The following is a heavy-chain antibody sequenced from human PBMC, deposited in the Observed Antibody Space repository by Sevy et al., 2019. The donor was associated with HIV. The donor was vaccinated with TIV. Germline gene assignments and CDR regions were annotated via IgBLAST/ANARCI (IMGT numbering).Heavy chain of an antibody. CDR2: IYPGDSDS. J-gene: IGHJ6*02. CDR1: GYRFSDYW. V-gene: IGHV5-51*03. Sequence: QGESLKISCKGSGYRFSDYWIAWVRHMPGKGLEWMGIIYPGDSDSRYSPSFQGQVTISADKSINTAYLQWRTLKASDTAMYYCARGARGTLPAFYYYGWDVWGQGTTVTVSS. D-gene: IGHD1-1*01. CDR3: ARGARGTLPAFYYYGWDV.